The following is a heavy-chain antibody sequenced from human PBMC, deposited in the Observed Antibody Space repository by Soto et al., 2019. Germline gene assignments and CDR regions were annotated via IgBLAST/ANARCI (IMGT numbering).Heavy chain of an antibody. V-gene: IGHV1-18*01. J-gene: IGHJ3*02. Sequence: GASVKVSCKASGYTFTSYGISWVRQAPGQGLEWMGWISAYNGNTNYAQKLQGRVTMTTDTSTSTAYMELRSLRSDDTAVYYCARALDLQIYDAFDIWGQGTMVTVSS. CDR3: ARALDLQIYDAFDI. CDR2: ISAYNGNT. CDR1: GYTFTSYG. D-gene: IGHD5-12*01.